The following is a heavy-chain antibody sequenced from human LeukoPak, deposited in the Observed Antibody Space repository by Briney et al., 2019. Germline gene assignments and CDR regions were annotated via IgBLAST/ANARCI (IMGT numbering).Heavy chain of an antibody. D-gene: IGHD5-18*01. CDR1: GGSISSYY. CDR3: ARESRGYSYGYPNYFDY. J-gene: IGHJ4*02. Sequence: PSETLSLTCTVSGGSISSYYWSWIRQHPGKGLEWIGYIYYSGSTYYNPSLKSRVTISVDTSKNQFSLKLSSVTAADTAVYYCARESRGYSYGYPNYFDYWGQGTLVTVSS. V-gene: IGHV4-59*06. CDR2: IYYSGST.